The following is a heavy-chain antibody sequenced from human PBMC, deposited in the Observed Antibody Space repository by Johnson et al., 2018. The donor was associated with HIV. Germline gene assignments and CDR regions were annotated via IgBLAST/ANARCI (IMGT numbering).Heavy chain of an antibody. Sequence: VQLVESGGGLVQPGGSLRLPCIASGFTVNRKYMNWVRQAPGKGLEWVSIIHSGVDSYNADSVKGRFTISRDNSKNTLNLQVNSLRAEDTAVYICARVPHKGDYSDSSGYAFDMWGQGTMVTVSS. CDR2: IHSGVDS. V-gene: IGHV3-66*01. J-gene: IGHJ3*02. CDR1: GFTVNRKY. D-gene: IGHD3-22*01. CDR3: ARVPHKGDYSDSSGYAFDM.